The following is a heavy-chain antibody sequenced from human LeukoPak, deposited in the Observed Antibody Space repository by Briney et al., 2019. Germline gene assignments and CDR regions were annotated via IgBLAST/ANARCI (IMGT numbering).Heavy chain of an antibody. V-gene: IGHV3-30*02. J-gene: IGHJ4*02. CDR1: GFTFSSYG. Sequence: PGGSLRLSCAASGFTFSSYGVHWVRQTPGKGLEWGAFIRYDGSNRFYADSVKGRFTISRDNSKNSLYLQMNSLRAEDTALYYCAREGREAAGDFDYWGQGTLVTVSS. CDR3: AREGREAAGDFDY. CDR2: IRYDGSNR. D-gene: IGHD2-8*02.